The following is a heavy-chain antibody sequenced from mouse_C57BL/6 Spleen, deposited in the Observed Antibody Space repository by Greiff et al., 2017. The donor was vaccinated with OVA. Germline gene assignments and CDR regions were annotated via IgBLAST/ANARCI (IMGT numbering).Heavy chain of an antibody. CDR2: IDPSDSYT. CDR3: ARAPGSSYNYFDD. CDR1: GYTFTSYW. D-gene: IGHD1-1*01. J-gene: IGHJ2*01. V-gene: IGHV1-69*01. Sequence: QVQLQQPGAELVMPGASVKLSCKASGYTFTSYWMHWVKQRPGQGLEWIGEIDPSDSYTNYNQKFKGKSTLTVDKSSSTAYMQLSSLTSEDSAVYYCARAPGSSYNYFDDWGQGTTLTVSS.